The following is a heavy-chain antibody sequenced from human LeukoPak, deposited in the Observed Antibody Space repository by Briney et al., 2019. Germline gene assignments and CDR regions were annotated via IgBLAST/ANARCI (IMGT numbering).Heavy chain of an antibody. CDR1: GGSISSSSYY. J-gene: IGHJ4*02. V-gene: IGHV4-39*01. Sequence: SETLSLTCTVSGGSISSSSYYWGWIRQPPGKGLEWIGSIYYSGSTYYNPTLKTRVTTSVDTSNNQFSLRLTSMTAADTAVYYCARRNYPYYFDYWGQGTLVTVSS. CDR2: IYYSGST. D-gene: IGHD4-11*01. CDR3: ARRNYPYYFDY.